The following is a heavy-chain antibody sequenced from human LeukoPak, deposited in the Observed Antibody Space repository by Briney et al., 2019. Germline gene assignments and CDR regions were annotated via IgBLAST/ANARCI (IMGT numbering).Heavy chain of an antibody. V-gene: IGHV3-74*01. D-gene: IGHD2-15*01. J-gene: IGHJ5*02. Sequence: GGSLRLSCAASGFTFSSYWMHWVRQAPGKGLVWVSRIYCDGSSTSYADFVKGRFTISDDNAKNTLYLQMNGLRAEDTAVYYCASLGYCSVGSCDPGRFAPWGQGTLVTVSS. CDR1: GFTFSSYW. CDR3: ASLGYCSVGSCDPGRFAP. CDR2: IYCDGSST.